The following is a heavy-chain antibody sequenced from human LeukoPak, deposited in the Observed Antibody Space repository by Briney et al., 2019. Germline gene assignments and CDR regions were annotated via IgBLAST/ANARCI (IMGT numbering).Heavy chain of an antibody. V-gene: IGHV3-64D*06. CDR2: ISYNGGST. CDR3: VKGRNGDYHYYDMDV. Sequence: GGSLRLSCSASGFTFSTYAMHWVRQAPGEGLEYVSAISYNGGSTYYADSVKGRFAISRDNSKNTLYLQMSSLRAEDTAVYYCVKGRNGDYHYYDMDVWGQGTTVTVSS. CDR1: GFTFSTYA. J-gene: IGHJ6*02. D-gene: IGHD2-8*01.